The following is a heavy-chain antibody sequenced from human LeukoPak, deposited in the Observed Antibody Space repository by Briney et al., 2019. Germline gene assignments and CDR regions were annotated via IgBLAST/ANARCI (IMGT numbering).Heavy chain of an antibody. D-gene: IGHD1-26*01. Sequence: ASVKVSCKASGYTFTSYGISWVRQAPGQGLEWMGWINPNSGGTNYAQKFQGRVTMTRDTSISTAYMELSRLRSDDTAVYYCAREIGWELLILDYWGQGTLVTVSS. CDR1: GYTFTSYG. V-gene: IGHV1-2*02. CDR3: AREIGWELLILDY. J-gene: IGHJ4*02. CDR2: INPNSGGT.